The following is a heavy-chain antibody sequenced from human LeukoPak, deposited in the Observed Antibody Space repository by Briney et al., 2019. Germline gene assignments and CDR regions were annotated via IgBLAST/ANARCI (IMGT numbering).Heavy chain of an antibody. CDR3: AKDIAVAGTREDDAFDI. CDR2: ISSSSSYI. D-gene: IGHD6-19*01. CDR1: GFTFSSYS. Sequence: GGSLRLSCAASGFTFSSYSMNWVRQAPGKGLEWVSSISSSSSYIYYADSVKGRFTISRDNSKNTLYLQMNSLRAEDTAVYYCAKDIAVAGTREDDAFDIWGQGTMVTVSS. V-gene: IGHV3-21*01. J-gene: IGHJ3*02.